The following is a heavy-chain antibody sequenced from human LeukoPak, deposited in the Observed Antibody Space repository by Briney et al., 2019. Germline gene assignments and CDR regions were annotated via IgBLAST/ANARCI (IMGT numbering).Heavy chain of an antibody. V-gene: IGHV3-30-3*01. CDR2: ISYDGSNK. D-gene: IGHD6-13*01. CDR1: GFTFSSYA. J-gene: IGHJ4*02. Sequence: PGRSLRLSCAASGFTFSSYAMHLVRQAPGKGLEWVAVISYDGSNKYYADSVKGRFTISRDNSKNTLYLQMNSLRPEDTAVYYCARDRQQSYFDYWGQGTLVTVSS. CDR3: ARDRQQSYFDY.